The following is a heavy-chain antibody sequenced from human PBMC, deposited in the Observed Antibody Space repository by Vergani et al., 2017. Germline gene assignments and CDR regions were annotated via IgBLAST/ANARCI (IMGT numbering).Heavy chain of an antibody. CDR2: INPSGGST. D-gene: IGHD3-10*01. CDR3: AREDKGNYGSGHVFDY. V-gene: IGHV1-46*01. CDR1: GYTFTSYY. J-gene: IGHJ4*02. Sequence: QVQLVQSGAEVKKPGASVKVSCKASGYTFTSYYMHWVRQAPGQGLEWMGIINPSGGSTSYAQKFQGRVTMTRDTSTSTVYMELSSVRSEDTAVYYCAREDKGNYGSGHVFDYWGQGTLVTVSS.